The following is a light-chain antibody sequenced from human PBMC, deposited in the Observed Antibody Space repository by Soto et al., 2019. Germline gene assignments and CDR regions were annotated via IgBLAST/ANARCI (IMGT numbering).Light chain of an antibody. V-gene: IGLV1-47*01. CDR1: SSNIGRAY. CDR2: RND. J-gene: IGLJ2*01. CDR3: SAWDGSLSTMV. Sequence: QSALTQPPSASGTPGQTVSISCSGSSSNIGRAYVYWYQQLPGTAPKLLIYRNDMRPSGVPDRVSGSKSGTSASLAISGLRSEDEADYYCSAWDGSLSTMVFGGGTKLTV.